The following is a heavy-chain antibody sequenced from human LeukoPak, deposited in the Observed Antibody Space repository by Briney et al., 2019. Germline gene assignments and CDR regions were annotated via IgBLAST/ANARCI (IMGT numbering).Heavy chain of an antibody. CDR3: AREGYGPYSSSLD. CDR2: IYHSGST. V-gene: IGHV4-38-2*02. J-gene: IGHJ4*02. CDR1: GYSISTSYY. D-gene: IGHD6-6*01. Sequence: PSETLSLTCTVSGYSISTSYYWGWIRQPPGKGLEWIGEIYHSGSTNYNPSLKSRVTISVDKSKNQFSLKLSSVTAADTAVYYCAREGYGPYSSSLDWGQGTLVTVSS.